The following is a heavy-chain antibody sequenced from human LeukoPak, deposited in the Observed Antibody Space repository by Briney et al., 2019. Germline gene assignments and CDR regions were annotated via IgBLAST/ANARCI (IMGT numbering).Heavy chain of an antibody. V-gene: IGHV3-30*02. CDR1: GFTFSNYG. CDR3: ARHSGSFYIPDLDY. D-gene: IGHD3-10*01. J-gene: IGHJ4*02. CDR2: IRYDGSEN. Sequence: QAGGSLKLSCAASGFTFSNYGMHWVRQAPGKGLEWVAFIRYDGSENYYADSVSGRFTISRDNSKNTLYLQMNSLRAEDTAVYFCARHSGSFYIPDLDYWGQGTLVAVSS.